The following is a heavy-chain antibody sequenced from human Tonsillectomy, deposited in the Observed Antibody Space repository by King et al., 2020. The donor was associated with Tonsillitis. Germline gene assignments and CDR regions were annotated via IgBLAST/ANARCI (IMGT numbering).Heavy chain of an antibody. CDR3: ARVEYTSSSPSMDY. V-gene: IGHV4-38-2*02. D-gene: IGHD6-6*01. Sequence: QLQESGPGLVKPSETLSLNCSVSGYSISSGYYWGWIRQPPGKGLEWIGSIYHSGNTYYNPSLKSRVTISVDTSKNQFSLKLNSVTAADTALYYCARVEYTSSSPSMDYWGQATLVTVSS. J-gene: IGHJ4*02. CDR2: IYHSGNT. CDR1: GYSISSGYY.